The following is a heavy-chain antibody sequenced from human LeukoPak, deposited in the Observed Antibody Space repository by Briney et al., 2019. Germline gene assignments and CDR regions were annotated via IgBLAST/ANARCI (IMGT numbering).Heavy chain of an antibody. CDR1: GGTFSSYA. V-gene: IGHV1-69*13. CDR3: AREGIMVRGAIDY. Sequence: SVKVSFKASGGTFSSYAISWVRQAPGQGLEWMGGIIPIFGTANYAQKFQGRVTITADESTSTAYMELSSLRSEDTAVYYCAREGIMVRGAIDYWGQGTLVTVSS. J-gene: IGHJ4*02. CDR2: IIPIFGTA. D-gene: IGHD3-10*01.